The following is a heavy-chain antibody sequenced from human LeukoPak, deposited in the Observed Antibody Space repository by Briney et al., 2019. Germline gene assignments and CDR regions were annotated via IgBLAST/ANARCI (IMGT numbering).Heavy chain of an antibody. CDR3: ARLDCSGGCCYSHYYYYMDV. V-gene: IGHV4-59*01. Sequence: PSETLSLTCTVSGGSLSDYYWSWIRQPPGKGLEGIADIYYSGSTNYSPSLKSRVTISVDTSKNQFSLKLSSVTAADTAVYYCARLDCSGGCCYSHYYYYMDVWGIGTTVTVSS. D-gene: IGHD2-15*01. CDR2: IYYSGST. J-gene: IGHJ6*03. CDR1: GGSLSDYY.